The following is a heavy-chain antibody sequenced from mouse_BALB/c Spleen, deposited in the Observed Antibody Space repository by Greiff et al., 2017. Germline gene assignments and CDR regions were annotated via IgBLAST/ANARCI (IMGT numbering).Heavy chain of an antibody. J-gene: IGHJ3*01. D-gene: IGHD2-3*01. CDR1: GFSLTSYG. CDR3: ARPYDGYYWFAY. Sequence: VQLKESGPGLVQPSQSLSITCTVSGFSLTSYGVHWVRQSPGKGLEWLGVIWSGGSTDYNAAFISRLSISKDNSKSQVFFKMNSLQANDTAIYYCARPYDGYYWFAYWGQGTLVTVSA. V-gene: IGHV2-2*02. CDR2: IWSGGST.